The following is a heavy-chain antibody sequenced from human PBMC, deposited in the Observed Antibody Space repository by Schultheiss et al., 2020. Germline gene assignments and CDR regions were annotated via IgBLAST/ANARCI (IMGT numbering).Heavy chain of an antibody. CDR3: ARSLSTGYRVVDY. J-gene: IGHJ4*02. CDR1: GGSFSGYY. Sequence: SETLSLTCAVYGGSFSGYYWSWIRQPPGKGLEWIGEINDGGNTNYNPSLKSRVTISVDKSKNQFSLKLSSVTAADTAVYYCARSLSTGYRVVDYWGQGTLVTVSS. D-gene: IGHD3-22*01. V-gene: IGHV4-34*01. CDR2: INDGGNT.